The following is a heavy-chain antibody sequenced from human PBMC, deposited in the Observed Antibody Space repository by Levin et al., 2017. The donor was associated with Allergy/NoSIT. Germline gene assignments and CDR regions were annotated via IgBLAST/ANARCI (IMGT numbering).Heavy chain of an antibody. J-gene: IGHJ4*02. Sequence: SETLSLTCAVYGGSFSGYFWIWIRQPPGKGLEWIGEINLSGNTNYNPSLESRVTMSLDTSPNPFSLRMASVNAADTAVYFCAKARVKSSSYTSGYEDWGQGTLVNVS. D-gene: IGHD5-12*01. V-gene: IGHV4-34*01. CDR3: AKARVKSSSYTSGYED. CDR1: GGSFSGYF. CDR2: INLSGNT.